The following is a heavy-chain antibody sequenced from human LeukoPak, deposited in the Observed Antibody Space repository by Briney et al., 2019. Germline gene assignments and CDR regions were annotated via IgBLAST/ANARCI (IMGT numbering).Heavy chain of an antibody. J-gene: IGHJ6*03. CDR2: IYYSGST. V-gene: IGHV4-59*01. D-gene: IGHD3-10*01. CDR1: GGSISSYY. Sequence: PSETLSLTCTVYGGSISSYYWSWIRHPPGKGLEWVGYIYYSGSTNSNPSPKSRVTISVDTSKNQFSLKLSSWTAADTAVYYCARAISYYYGSGSYYDEDYYYYMDVWGKGTTVSVS. CDR3: ARAISYYYGSGSYYDEDYYYYMDV.